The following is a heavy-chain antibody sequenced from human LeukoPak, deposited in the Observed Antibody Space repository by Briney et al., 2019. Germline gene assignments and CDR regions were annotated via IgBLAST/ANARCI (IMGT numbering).Heavy chain of an antibody. CDR1: GDSISGAGFS. CDR2: FFDGGAA. Sequence: SETLSLTCAVSGDSISGAGFSWSWIRQPPGKGLEWLGFFFDGGAAYYNPSLQSRVTISIDKSKNHVSLQLRSVTDADTAVYYCATGGWFSPSYIAKWGLGTLVIVSS. D-gene: IGHD3-10*01. V-gene: IGHV4-30-2*01. J-gene: IGHJ4*02. CDR3: ATGGWFSPSYIAK.